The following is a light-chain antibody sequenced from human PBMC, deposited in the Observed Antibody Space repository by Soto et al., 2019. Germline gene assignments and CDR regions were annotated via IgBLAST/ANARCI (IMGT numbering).Light chain of an antibody. CDR1: QSIITY. J-gene: IGKJ1*01. Sequence: DIQMTQSPSSLSASVGDRVTITCRASQSIITYLHWYQQKPGKASKLLIHSASTLQSGVPSRFSGSGSGTDFTLIISSLQPEDFASYYCLQTYNSWTFGQGTKVDIK. CDR3: LQTYNSWT. V-gene: IGKV1-39*01. CDR2: SAS.